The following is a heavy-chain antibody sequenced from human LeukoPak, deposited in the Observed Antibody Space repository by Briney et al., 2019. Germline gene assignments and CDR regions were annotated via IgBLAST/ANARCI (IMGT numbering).Heavy chain of an antibody. CDR3: ARWWLIKGFDY. D-gene: IGHD6-19*01. CDR2: IYYSGST. CDR1: GGSISSYY. Sequence: PSETLSLTCTVSGGSISSYYWSWIRQPPGKGLEWIGYIYYSGSTNYNPSLKCRVTISVDTSKNQFSLKLSSVTAADTAVYYCARWWLIKGFDYWGQGTLVTVSS. V-gene: IGHV4-59*01. J-gene: IGHJ4*02.